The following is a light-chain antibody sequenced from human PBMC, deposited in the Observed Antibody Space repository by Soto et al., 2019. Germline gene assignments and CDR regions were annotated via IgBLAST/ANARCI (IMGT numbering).Light chain of an antibody. Sequence: QSALTQPASVSGSPGQSITISCTGTSSDVGGYNSVSWYQQHPGKAPKLMIYDVSNRPSGVSNRFSGSKSGNTASLTISGLQAEDEADYYCSSYTSSSTLVVFGTGTKLTVL. J-gene: IGLJ1*01. CDR3: SSYTSSSTLVV. CDR2: DVS. CDR1: SSDVGGYNS. V-gene: IGLV2-14*01.